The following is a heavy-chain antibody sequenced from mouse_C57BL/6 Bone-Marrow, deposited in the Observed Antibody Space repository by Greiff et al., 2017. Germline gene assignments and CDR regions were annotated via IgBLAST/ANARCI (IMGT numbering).Heavy chain of an antibody. J-gene: IGHJ3*01. CDR2: ISSGSSTI. Sequence: EVNLVESGGGLVKPGGSLKLSCAASGFTFSDYGMHWVRQAPEKGLEWVAYISSGSSTIYYADPVKGRFTISRDNAKNTLFLQMTSLRSEDTAMYYWAREGNYYPGAWFAYWGQGTLVTVSA. V-gene: IGHV5-17*01. CDR1: GFTFSDYG. D-gene: IGHD2-1*01. CDR3: AREGNYYPGAWFAY.